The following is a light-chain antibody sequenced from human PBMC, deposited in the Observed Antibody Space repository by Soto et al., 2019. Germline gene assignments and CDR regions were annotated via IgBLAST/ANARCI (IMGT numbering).Light chain of an antibody. J-gene: IGKJ1*01. V-gene: IGKV1-5*03. CDR1: QYISSW. CDR3: QQYNSQRT. Sequence: DIQMTQSPSTLSASVGDRVTITCRASQYISSWLAWYQQKPGKAPKLLIYKASSLESGVPSRFSGSGSGTEFTITISSQQPDDFATYYCQQYNSQRTFGQGTNVEIK. CDR2: KAS.